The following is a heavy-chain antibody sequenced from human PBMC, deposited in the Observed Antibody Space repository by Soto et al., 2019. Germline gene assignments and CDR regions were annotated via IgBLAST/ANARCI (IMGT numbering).Heavy chain of an antibody. CDR1: GFDFRKFW. CDR3: ARQHYGDYFDY. J-gene: IGHJ4*02. CDR2: IKDDGSQK. Sequence: EVQLVESGGGLVQTGGSLRLSCAASGFDFRKFWMNWIRHVPGKGLEWVATIKDDGSQKFYVDSVRGRFSISRDNXXXXXXXEXSSLRGGDTATYYCARQHYGDYFDYWGQGVVVTVSS. D-gene: IGHD3-10*01. V-gene: IGHV3-7*01.